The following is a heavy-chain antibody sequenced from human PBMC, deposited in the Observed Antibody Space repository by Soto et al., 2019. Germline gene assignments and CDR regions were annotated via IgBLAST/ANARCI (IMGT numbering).Heavy chain of an antibody. V-gene: IGHV1-18*01. CDR2: ISAYNGNT. Sequence: GASVKVSCKASGYTFTSYGISWVRQAPGQGLEWMGWISAYNGNTNYAQKLQGRVTMTTDTSTSTAYMELRSLRSDDTAVYYCAREYNWNPAYPDAFDIWGQGTMVTVSS. J-gene: IGHJ3*02. CDR3: AREYNWNPAYPDAFDI. CDR1: GYTFTSYG. D-gene: IGHD1-20*01.